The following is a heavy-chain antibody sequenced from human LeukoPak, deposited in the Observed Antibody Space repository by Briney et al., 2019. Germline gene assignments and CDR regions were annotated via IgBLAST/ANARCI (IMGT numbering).Heavy chain of an antibody. Sequence: PGGSLRLSCAVSGFPFSSHNMDWVRQAPGKGLEWVSYIGTSGSSIYYADSVKGRFTISRDNAKKSVYLQMNSLRSDDTAVYYCARGGEDSSSWYLHGYWGQGTLVTVSS. D-gene: IGHD6-13*01. V-gene: IGHV3-48*04. CDR1: GFPFSSHN. J-gene: IGHJ4*02. CDR3: ARGGEDSSSWYLHGY. CDR2: IGTSGSSI.